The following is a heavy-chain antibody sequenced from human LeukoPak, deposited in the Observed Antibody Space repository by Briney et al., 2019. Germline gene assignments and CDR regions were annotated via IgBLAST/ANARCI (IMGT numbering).Heavy chain of an antibody. J-gene: IGHJ4*02. CDR3: ARDLRYYDSRSD. Sequence: GGSLRLSCAASGFTFSSYSMNWVRQAPGKGLEWVSSISSSSSYIYYAGSVKGRFTISRDNAKNSLYLQMNSLRAEDTAVYYCARDLRYYDSRSDWGQGTLVTVSS. V-gene: IGHV3-21*01. CDR1: GFTFSSYS. CDR2: ISSSSSYI. D-gene: IGHD3-22*01.